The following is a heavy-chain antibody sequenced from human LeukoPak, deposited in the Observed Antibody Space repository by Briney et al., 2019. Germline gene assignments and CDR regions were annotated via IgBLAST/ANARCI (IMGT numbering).Heavy chain of an antibody. CDR3: ARAGVGTTQGVNY. J-gene: IGHJ4*02. D-gene: IGHD1-26*01. V-gene: IGHV3-30*02. CDR2: IRYDGSNK. CDR1: GFTFSSYG. Sequence: PGGSLRLSCAASGFTFSSYGMHWVRQAPGKGLEWVAFIRYDGSNKYYADSVKGRFTISRDNAKNSLYLQMSSLRAEDTAVYYCARAGVGTTQGVNYWGQGTLVTVSS.